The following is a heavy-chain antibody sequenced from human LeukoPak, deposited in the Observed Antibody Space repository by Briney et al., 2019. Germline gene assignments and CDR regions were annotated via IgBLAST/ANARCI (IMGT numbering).Heavy chain of an antibody. CDR1: GGSISSYY. CDR2: IYYSGST. Sequence: SETLSLTCTVSGGSISSYYWSWIRQPPGKGLEWIGYIYYSGSTNYNPSLKRRVTMSVDTSKNQFSLKLSSVTAADTAVYYCARHYGGYSYGYFDYWGQGTLVTVSS. CDR3: ARHYGGYSYGYFDY. J-gene: IGHJ4*02. D-gene: IGHD5-18*01. V-gene: IGHV4-59*08.